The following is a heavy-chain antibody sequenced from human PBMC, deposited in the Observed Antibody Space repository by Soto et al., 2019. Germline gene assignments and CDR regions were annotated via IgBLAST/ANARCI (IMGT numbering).Heavy chain of an antibody. D-gene: IGHD3-9*01. CDR2: IIPIFGTA. CDR1: GGTFRSYA. J-gene: IGHJ4*02. V-gene: IGHV1-69*13. CDR3: ARALRYFDWPFDY. Sequence: ASVKVSCKASGGTFRSYAISWVRQAPGQGLEWMGGIIPIFGTANYAQKFQGRVTITADESTSTVYMELSSLRSEDTAVYYCARALRYFDWPFDYWGQGTLVTVSS.